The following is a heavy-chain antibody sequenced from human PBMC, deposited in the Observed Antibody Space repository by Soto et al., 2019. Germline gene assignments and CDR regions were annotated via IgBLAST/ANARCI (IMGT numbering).Heavy chain of an antibody. V-gene: IGHV1-69*13. D-gene: IGHD2-15*01. Sequence: SVKVSCKASGGTFSSYAISWVRQAPGQGLEWMGGIIPIFGTANYAQKFQGRVTITADESTSTAYMELSSLRSEDTAVYYCARDLTSDIVVVVAATPYYYYGMDVWAQRTTVTVSS. J-gene: IGHJ6*02. CDR2: IIPIFGTA. CDR1: GGTFSSYA. CDR3: ARDLTSDIVVVVAATPYYYYGMDV.